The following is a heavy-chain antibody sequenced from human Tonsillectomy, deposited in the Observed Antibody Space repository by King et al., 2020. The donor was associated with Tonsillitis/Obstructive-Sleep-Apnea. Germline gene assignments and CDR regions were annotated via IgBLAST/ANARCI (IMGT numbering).Heavy chain of an antibody. D-gene: IGHD3-22*01. J-gene: IGHJ4*02. V-gene: IGHV1-18*01. CDR1: GYSFTSYG. CDR3: ARVGYDSSGYYDGFDY. Sequence: QLAQSGAEVKKPGASMKVSCKASGYSFTSYGISWVRQAPGQGLEWMGWISAYNGQTNYAQKFQGRVTMTTDTSTNTAYVELRSLRSDDTAVYYCARVGYDSSGYYDGFDYWGQGTLVTVSS. CDR2: ISAYNGQT.